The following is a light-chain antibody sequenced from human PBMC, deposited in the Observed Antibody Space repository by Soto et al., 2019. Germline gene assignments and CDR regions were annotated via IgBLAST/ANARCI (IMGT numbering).Light chain of an antibody. CDR1: QSVSRNY. V-gene: IGKV3-20*01. J-gene: IGKJ4*01. CDR2: GAS. Sequence: EIVLMQSPGTLSLSPGDRATLSCRASQSVSRNYLAWYQQKPGQAPRLLIYGASSRATGIPDRFSGSGFGTDFTLTISRLEPEDFAVYYCQHYDTSPPLTFGGGTKVEIK. CDR3: QHYDTSPPLT.